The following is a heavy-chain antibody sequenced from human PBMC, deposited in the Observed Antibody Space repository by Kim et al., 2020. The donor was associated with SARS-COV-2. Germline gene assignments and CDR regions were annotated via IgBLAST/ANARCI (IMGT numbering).Heavy chain of an antibody. CDR2: GAT. J-gene: IGHJ4*02. CDR3: ARRYGSAADY. Sequence: GATYVNESLKSRVTISIDTSKNQFSLKLTSLTAADTAVYYCARRYGSAADYWGQGCLVTVSS. V-gene: IGHV4-39*01. D-gene: IGHD3-10*01.